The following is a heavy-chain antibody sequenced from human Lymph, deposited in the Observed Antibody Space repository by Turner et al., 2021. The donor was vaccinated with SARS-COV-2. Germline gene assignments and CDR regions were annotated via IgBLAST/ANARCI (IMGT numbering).Heavy chain of an antibody. CDR2: IYHNSGGT. D-gene: IGHD3-10*01. Sequence: QVQLVQSGAEVKKPGASVKVSCRASGYTLTGYYMHWVRQAPGQGLEWMGGIYHNSGGTNNAQKFQGRVTMTRDTSISTAYMDLSRLRSDDTAMYYCARSRDLQSMVRGVDPFDYWGQGTLVTVSS. J-gene: IGHJ4*02. CDR3: ARSRDLQSMVRGVDPFDY. V-gene: IGHV1-2*02. CDR1: GYTLTGYY.